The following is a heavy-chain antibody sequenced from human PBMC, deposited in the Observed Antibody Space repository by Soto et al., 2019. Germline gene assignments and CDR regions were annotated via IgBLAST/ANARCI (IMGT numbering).Heavy chain of an antibody. D-gene: IGHD1-1*01. J-gene: IGHJ4*02. CDR2: IYYSGST. V-gene: IGHV4-39*01. CDR3: ARGTVTGSSYTTDFDY. CDR1: CGAIISSSYY. Sequence: SETLSLTCTFSCGAIISSSYYWGWIRQPPGKGLEWIGSIYYSGSTYYNPSLKSRVTISVDTSKNQFSLKLTSVTAADTALYYCARGTVTGSSYTTDFDYWGQGTLVTVSS.